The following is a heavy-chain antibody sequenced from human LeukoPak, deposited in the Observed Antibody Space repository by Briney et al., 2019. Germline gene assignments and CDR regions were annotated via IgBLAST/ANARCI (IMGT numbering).Heavy chain of an antibody. CDR3: ARLSTRGYYYYMDV. CDR2: IYYSGST. V-gene: IGHV4-39*01. J-gene: IGHJ6*03. CDR1: GGSISSSSYY. Sequence: PSETLSLTCTVSGGSISSSSYYWGWIRQPPGKGLEWIGSIYYSGSTYYNPSLKSRVTISVDTSKNQFSLKLSSVTAADTAVYYCARLSTRGYYYYMDVWGKGTTVTVSS. D-gene: IGHD2-2*01.